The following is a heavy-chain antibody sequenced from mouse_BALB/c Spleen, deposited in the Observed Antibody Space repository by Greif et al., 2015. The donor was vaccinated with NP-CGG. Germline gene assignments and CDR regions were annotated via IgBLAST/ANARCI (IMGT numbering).Heavy chain of an antibody. CDR3: AVPYGRGWYSDV. D-gene: IGHD1-1*01. CDR1: GYAFSSYW. V-gene: IGHV1-80*01. J-gene: IGHJ1*01. CDR2: IYPGDGDT. Sequence: QVQLKDSGAELVRPGSSVKISCKASGYAFSSYWMNWVKQRPGQGLEWIGQIYPGDGDTNYNGKFKGKATLTADKSSSTAYMQLSSLTSEDSAVYFCAVPYGRGWYSDVWGAGTTVTVSS.